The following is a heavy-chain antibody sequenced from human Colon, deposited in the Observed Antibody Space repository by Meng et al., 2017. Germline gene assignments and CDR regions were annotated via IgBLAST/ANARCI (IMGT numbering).Heavy chain of an antibody. CDR3: ARHGGWHFDY. CDR1: GGSIRSYNW. V-gene: IGHV4-4*02. D-gene: IGHD6-19*01. Sequence: GPSLVCPSGALALSGAVSGGSIRSYNWGSWVRQPPGKGLGGIGQIDLGWTPYYNPSLESRVIMSLDKSKNQLSLRLTSVAAADTAVYYCARHGGWHFDYWGQGALVTVSS. CDR2: IDLGWTP. J-gene: IGHJ4*02.